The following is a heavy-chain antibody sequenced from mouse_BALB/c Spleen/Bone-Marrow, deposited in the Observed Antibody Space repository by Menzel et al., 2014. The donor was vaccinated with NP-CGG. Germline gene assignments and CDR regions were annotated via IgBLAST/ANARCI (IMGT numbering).Heavy chain of an antibody. Sequence: EVQGVESGGGLVQPGGSLRLSCATSGFTFTDYYMSWVRQSPGKALEWLGFIRNKANGYTTEYSASVKGRFTISRDNSQSIFYLQMNPLRAEDSAPYYCARDRKDISGYYYTMDYWGQGTSFTVSS. J-gene: IGHJ4*01. V-gene: IGHV7-3*02. CDR1: GFTFTDYY. CDR3: ARDRKDISGYYYTMDY. D-gene: IGHD3-2*01. CDR2: IRNKANGYTT.